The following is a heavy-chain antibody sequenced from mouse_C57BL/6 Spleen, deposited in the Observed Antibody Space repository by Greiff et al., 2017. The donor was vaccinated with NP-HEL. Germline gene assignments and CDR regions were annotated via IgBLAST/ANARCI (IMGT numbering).Heavy chain of an antibody. V-gene: IGHV3-6*01. CDR1: GYSITSGYY. CDR2: ISYDGSN. Sequence: EVKVEESGPGLVKPSQSLSLTCSVTGYSITSGYYWNWIRQFPGNKLEWMGYISYDGSNNYNPSLKNRIPITLDTSKNQFFLKLNSVTTEDTATYYCAKGTTVPYYFDYWGQGTTLTVSS. CDR3: AKGTTVPYYFDY. D-gene: IGHD1-1*01. J-gene: IGHJ2*01.